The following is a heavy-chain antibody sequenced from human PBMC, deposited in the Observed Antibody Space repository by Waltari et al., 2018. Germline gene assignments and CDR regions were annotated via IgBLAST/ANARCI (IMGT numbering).Heavy chain of an antibody. V-gene: IGHV1-69*09. Sequence: QVQLVQSGAEVKKPGSSVKVSCKASGGTFSSYASSGVRAAHGKGLEWMGRIIPILGIANYAQKFQGRVTITADKSTSTAYMELSSLRSEDTAVYYCASWSAYCGGDCYSLSVDYWGQGTLVTVSS. D-gene: IGHD2-21*01. CDR1: GGTFSSYA. CDR3: ASWSAYCGGDCYSLSVDY. J-gene: IGHJ4*02. CDR2: IIPILGIA.